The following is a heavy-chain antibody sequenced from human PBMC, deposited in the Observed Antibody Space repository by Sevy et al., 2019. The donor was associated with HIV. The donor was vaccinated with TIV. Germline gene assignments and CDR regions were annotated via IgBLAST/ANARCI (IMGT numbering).Heavy chain of an antibody. Sequence: ASVKVSCKASGGSFSNFPVSWVRQAPGQGLEWMGMIISKFGTTDYAQKFQGRVTITADESTTTAYMELTSLRSEDTAVYYCAREIPDYVSGYYSVDAFDILGQGTKVTVSS. J-gene: IGHJ3*02. CDR3: AREIPDYVSGYYSVDAFDI. D-gene: IGHD3-22*01. CDR1: GGSFSNFP. CDR2: IISKFGTT. V-gene: IGHV1-69*13.